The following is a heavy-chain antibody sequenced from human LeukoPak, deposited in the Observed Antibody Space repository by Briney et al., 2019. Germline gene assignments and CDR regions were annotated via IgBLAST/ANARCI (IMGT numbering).Heavy chain of an antibody. D-gene: IGHD4-11*01. J-gene: IGHJ3*02. CDR1: GFTFDDYG. Sequence: GGSLRLSCAASGFTFDDYGMSWVRQAPGKGLEWVSGINWNGGSTGYADSVKGRFTISRDNAKNSLYLQMNSLRAEDTALYYCARPNTYDYSNYLDAFDIWGQGTMVTVSS. V-gene: IGHV3-20*04. CDR2: INWNGGST. CDR3: ARPNTYDYSNYLDAFDI.